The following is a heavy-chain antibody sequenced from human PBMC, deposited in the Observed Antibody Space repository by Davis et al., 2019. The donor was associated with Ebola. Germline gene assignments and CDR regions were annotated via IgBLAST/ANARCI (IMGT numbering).Heavy chain of an antibody. CDR3: ARGRQYGWFDP. CDR2: INHSGST. J-gene: IGHJ5*02. V-gene: IGHV4-34*01. D-gene: IGHD4-11*01. Sequence: MPGGSLRLSCAVYGGSFSGYYWSWIRPPPGKGLEWIGEINHSGSTNYNPSLKSRVTISVDTSKNQFSLKLSSVTAADTAVYYCARGRQYGWFDPWGQGTLVTVSS. CDR1: GGSFSGYY.